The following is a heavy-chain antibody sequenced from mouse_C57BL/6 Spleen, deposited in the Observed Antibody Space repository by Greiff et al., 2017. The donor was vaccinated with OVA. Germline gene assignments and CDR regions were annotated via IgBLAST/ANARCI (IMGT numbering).Heavy chain of an antibody. Sequence: EVQLVESEGGLVQPGSSMKLSCTASGFTFSDYYMAWVRQVPEKGLEWVANINYDGSSTYYLDSLKSRFIISRDNAKNILYLQMSSLKSEDTATYYCARDDSSGSPFAYWGQGTLVTVSA. J-gene: IGHJ3*01. CDR2: INYDGSST. CDR3: ARDDSSGSPFAY. D-gene: IGHD3-2*02. V-gene: IGHV5-16*01. CDR1: GFTFSDYY.